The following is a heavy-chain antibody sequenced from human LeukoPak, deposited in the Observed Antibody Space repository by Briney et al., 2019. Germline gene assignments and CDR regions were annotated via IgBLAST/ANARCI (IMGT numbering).Heavy chain of an antibody. CDR2: ISSSGSTI. D-gene: IGHD5-12*01. J-gene: IGHJ4*02. CDR3: ARGYSAYDRLDY. CDR1: GFTFSDYY. Sequence: GGSLRLSCAASGFTFSDYYMSWIRQAPGKGLEWVSYISSSGSTIYYADSVKGRFTVSRDNAKSSLYLQMDSLRAEDTAVYYCARGYSAYDRLDYWGQETLVTVSS. V-gene: IGHV3-11*01.